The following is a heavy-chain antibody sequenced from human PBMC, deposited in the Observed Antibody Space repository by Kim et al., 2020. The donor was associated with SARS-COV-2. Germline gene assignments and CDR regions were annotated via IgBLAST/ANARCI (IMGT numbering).Heavy chain of an antibody. CDR3: ARAREMIAYCGGDCSSYYYYGMDV. Sequence: ASVKVSCKASGYTFTSYDINWVRQATGQGLEWMGWMNPNSGNTGYAQKFQGRVTMTRNTSISTAYMELSSLRSEDTAVYYCARAREMIAYCGGDCSSYYYYGMDVWGQGTTVTVSS. D-gene: IGHD2-21*02. CDR1: GYTFTSYD. CDR2: MNPNSGNT. J-gene: IGHJ6*02. V-gene: IGHV1-8*01.